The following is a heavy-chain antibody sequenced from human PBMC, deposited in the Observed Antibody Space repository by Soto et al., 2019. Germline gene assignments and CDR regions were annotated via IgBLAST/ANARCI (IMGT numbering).Heavy chain of an antibody. D-gene: IGHD1-26*01. Sequence: QVQLQESGPGLVKPSGTLSLTCAVSGGSISSSNWWSWVRQPPGKGLEWIGEIYHSGSTNYNPSLKSRVTRSVDMSKNQFSLKLSSVTAADTAVYYCARAGAQARRGYYYYGMEVWGQGTTVTVSS. CDR2: IYHSGST. J-gene: IGHJ6*02. V-gene: IGHV4-4*02. CDR1: GGSISSSNW. CDR3: ARAGAQARRGYYYYGMEV.